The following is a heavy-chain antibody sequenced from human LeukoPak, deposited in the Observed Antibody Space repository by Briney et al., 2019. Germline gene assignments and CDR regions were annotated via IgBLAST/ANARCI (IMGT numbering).Heavy chain of an antibody. J-gene: IGHJ3*02. CDR1: GFSFSSYW. CDR3: ARERDSSSRDAFDI. D-gene: IGHD6-13*01. CDR2: ITSDGSAT. Sequence: GGSLRLSCAASGFSFSSYWMHWVRQAPGKGLVWVSRITSDGSATTYADSVKGRFTISRDNAKNTLYLQMNSLRAEDTAVYYCARERDSSSRDAFDIWGQGTMVTVSS. V-gene: IGHV3-74*03.